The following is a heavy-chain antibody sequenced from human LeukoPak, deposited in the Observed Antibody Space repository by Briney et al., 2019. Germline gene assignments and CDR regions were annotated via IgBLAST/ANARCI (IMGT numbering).Heavy chain of an antibody. CDR2: IYYSGST. D-gene: IGHD3-10*01. V-gene: IGHV4-61*08. J-gene: IGHJ4*02. Sequence: SETLSLTCSVSGGSINRGGNYWSWIRQHPGKGLEWIGYIYYSGSTNYNPSLKSRVTISVDTSKNQFSLKLSSVTAADTAVYYCARAVVRGVNIDYWGQGTLVTVSS. CDR3: ARAVVRGVNIDY. CDR1: GGSINRGGNY.